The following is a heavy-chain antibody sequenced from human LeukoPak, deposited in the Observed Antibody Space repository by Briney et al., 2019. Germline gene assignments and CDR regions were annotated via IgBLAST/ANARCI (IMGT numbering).Heavy chain of an antibody. J-gene: IGHJ4*02. Sequence: GGSLRLSCEASGLTFSTYGMSWVRQAPGKGLEWVSAISGSGGSTYYAYSVKGRVTISRDNSKNTLYLQVNSLRAEDTAVYYCARDDGCDYWGQGTLVTVSS. CDR1: GLTFSTYG. CDR2: ISGSGGST. D-gene: IGHD5-24*01. CDR3: ARDDGCDY. V-gene: IGHV3-23*01.